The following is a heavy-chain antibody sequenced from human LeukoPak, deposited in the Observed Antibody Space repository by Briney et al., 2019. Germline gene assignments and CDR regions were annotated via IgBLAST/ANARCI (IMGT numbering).Heavy chain of an antibody. Sequence: GGSLRLSCAASGFTFISYAMAWVRQAPGKGLEWVSEISGSGESTYYGDSVKGRFTISRDNTKNTLYLQMNSLRAGDTAIYYCAREHWDFDYWGQGTLVTVSS. D-gene: IGHD7-27*01. J-gene: IGHJ4*02. CDR1: GFTFISYA. CDR3: AREHWDFDY. V-gene: IGHV3-23*01. CDR2: ISGSGEST.